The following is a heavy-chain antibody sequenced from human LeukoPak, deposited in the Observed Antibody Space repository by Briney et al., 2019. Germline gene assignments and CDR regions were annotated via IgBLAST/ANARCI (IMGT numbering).Heavy chain of an antibody. D-gene: IGHD3-10*01. J-gene: IGHJ2*01. CDR3: ARGRGTTMVRGVITNYFDL. CDR2: IDPHSGGT. V-gene: IGHV1-2*02. Sequence: ASVKVSCRASGYTFTAHYIHWVRRAPGQGLEWMGWIDPHSGGTNYAQKFLGSVTMTGDTSINTAFMELSRLRSDDTAIYYCARGRGTTMVRGVITNYFDLWGRGSLVTVSS. CDR1: GYTFTAHY.